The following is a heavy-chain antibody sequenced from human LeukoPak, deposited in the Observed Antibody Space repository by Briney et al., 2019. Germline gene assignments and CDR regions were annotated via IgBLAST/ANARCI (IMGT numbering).Heavy chain of an antibody. CDR3: ARAQATTGNYYDSSGYLFDY. J-gene: IGHJ4*02. D-gene: IGHD3-22*01. CDR2: INSDGSST. V-gene: IGHV3-74*01. CDR1: GFTFSSYA. Sequence: GGSLRLSCAASGFTFSSYAMSWVRQAPGKGLVWVSRINSDGSSTSYADSVKGRFTISRDNAKNTLYLQMNSLRAEDTAVYYCARAQATTGNYYDSSGYLFDYWGQGTLVTVSS.